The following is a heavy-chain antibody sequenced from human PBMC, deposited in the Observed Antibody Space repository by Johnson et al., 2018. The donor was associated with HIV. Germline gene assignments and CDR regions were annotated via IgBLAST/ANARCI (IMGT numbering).Heavy chain of an antibody. CDR3: ARVLDPYSSSWFHDAFDI. CDR2: ISYDGSNK. V-gene: IGHV3-30-3*01. D-gene: IGHD6-13*01. Sequence: QVQLVESGGGVVQPGRSLRLSCAASGFTFSSYAMHWVRQAPGKGLEWVAVISYDGSNKYYADSVKGRFTISRDNSKNTLYLQMNSLRAEDTAVYYCARVLDPYSSSWFHDAFDIWGQGTMVTVS. J-gene: IGHJ3*02. CDR1: GFTFSSYA.